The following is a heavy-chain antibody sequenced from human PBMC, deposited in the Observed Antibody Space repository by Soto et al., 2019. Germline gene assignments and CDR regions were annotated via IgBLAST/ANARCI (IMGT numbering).Heavy chain of an antibody. D-gene: IGHD3-16*01. CDR1: GFSLSPYL. J-gene: IGHJ4*02. CDR3: ARDLGGPDY. CDR2: LSSDGFGA. Sequence: GGSLRLSCAASGFSLSPYLMHWVRQVPGRGLEWVARLSSDGFGAAYADSVKGRFFISRDIARNTLSLQMNSLRADDTAVYYCARDLGGPDYWGRGTSVTVSS. V-gene: IGHV3-74*03.